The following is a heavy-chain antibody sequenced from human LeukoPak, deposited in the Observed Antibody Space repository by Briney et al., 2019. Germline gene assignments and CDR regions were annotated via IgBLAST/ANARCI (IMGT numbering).Heavy chain of an antibody. CDR1: GYSISSGYY. V-gene: IGHV4-38-2*02. Sequence: SETLSLTCTVSGYSISSGYYWGWIRQPPGKGLEWIGSIYFNGRTYYNPPLMSRVTISVDTAKSQFSLKLTSVSAADTAVYYCARVKRQWLGYFDYWGQGTLVTVSS. CDR3: ARVKRQWLGYFDY. CDR2: IYFNGRT. J-gene: IGHJ4*02. D-gene: IGHD6-19*01.